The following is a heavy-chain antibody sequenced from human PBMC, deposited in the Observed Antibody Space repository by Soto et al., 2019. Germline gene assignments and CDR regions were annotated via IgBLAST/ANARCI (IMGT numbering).Heavy chain of an antibody. CDR1: GYTFTSYY. CDR3: ATSSYYDSSGYYDGMDV. D-gene: IGHD3-22*01. CDR2: INPSGGST. V-gene: IGHV1-46*01. Sequence: ASVKVSCKASGYTFTSYYMHWVRQAPGQGLEWMGIINPSGGSTSYAQKFQGRVTMTRDTSTSTVYMELSSLRSEDTAVYYCATSSYYDSSGYYDGMDVWGQGATVTVS. J-gene: IGHJ6*02.